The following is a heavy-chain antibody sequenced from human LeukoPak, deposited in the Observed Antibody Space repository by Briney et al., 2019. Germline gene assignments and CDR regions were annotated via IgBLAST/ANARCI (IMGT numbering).Heavy chain of an antibody. V-gene: IGHV4-39*01. CDR2: IYYSGST. D-gene: IGHD5-18*01. J-gene: IGHJ4*02. Sequence: SETLSLTCTVSGGSISSGSYYWGWIRRPPGKGLEWIGTIYYSGSTYDNPSLKSRVTISVDTSKNQFSLKLSSVTATDTAVYYCARSYTAMVIYFDYWGQGTLVTVSS. CDR1: GGSISSGSYY. CDR3: ARSYTAMVIYFDY.